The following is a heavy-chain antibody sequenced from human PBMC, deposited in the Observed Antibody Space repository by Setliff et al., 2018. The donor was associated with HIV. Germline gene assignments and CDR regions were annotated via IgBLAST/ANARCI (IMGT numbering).Heavy chain of an antibody. D-gene: IGHD3-10*01. CDR3: ARDKTSRYYYTGSAYSDYFDF. CDR1: GYSLTKYA. V-gene: IGHV1-3*01. Sequence: ASVKVSCKASGYSLTKYALHWVRQAPGQRLEWMGWINANKGNTKYSQKFQSRVTITWDTSASAAYMELSSLRSEDTAVYYCARDKTSRYYYTGSAYSDYFDFWGQGTLVTVSS. CDR2: INANKGNT. J-gene: IGHJ4*02.